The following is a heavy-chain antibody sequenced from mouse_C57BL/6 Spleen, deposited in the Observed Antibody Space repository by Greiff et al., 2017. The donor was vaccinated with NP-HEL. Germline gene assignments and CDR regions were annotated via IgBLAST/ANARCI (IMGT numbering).Heavy chain of an antibody. CDR3: AREGHYYGSSYEFAY. V-gene: IGHV1-55*01. D-gene: IGHD1-1*01. CDR1: GYTFTSYW. Sequence: QVQLQQPGAELVKPGASVKMSCKASGYTFTSYWITWVKQRPGQGLEWIGDIYPGSGSTNYNEKFKSKATLTVDTSSSTAYMPLSSLTSEDSAVYYCAREGHYYGSSYEFAYWGQGTLVTVSA. J-gene: IGHJ3*01. CDR2: IYPGSGST.